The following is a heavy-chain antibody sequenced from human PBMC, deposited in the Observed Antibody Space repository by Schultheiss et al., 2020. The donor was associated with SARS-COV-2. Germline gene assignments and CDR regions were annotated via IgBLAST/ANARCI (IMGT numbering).Heavy chain of an antibody. D-gene: IGHD5-24*01. V-gene: IGHV3-30*14. J-gene: IGHJ4*02. CDR2: ISYDGRSQ. CDR3: AGEVEPSVQDF. Sequence: GGSLRLSCAASGFTFSSYAMHWVHQAPGKGLEWVAVISYDGRSQYYADSVKGRFTIARDNAKNSLYRQMNGMRAEDTALYYWAGEVEPSVQDFWGQGTLVTVSS. CDR1: GFTFSSYA.